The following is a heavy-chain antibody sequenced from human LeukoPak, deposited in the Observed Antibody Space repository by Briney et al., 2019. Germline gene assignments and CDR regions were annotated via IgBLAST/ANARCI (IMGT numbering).Heavy chain of an antibody. CDR2: TYYRSKWYN. D-gene: IGHD3-22*01. Sequence: SQTLSLTCAISGNSVSSNSATWNWIRQSPSRGLEWLGRTYYRSKWYNDYAVSVKSRITINPDTSKNQFSRQLNSVTPEDTAVYYCARNTYYYDSSGPSGRPSKPRPRWFDPWGQGTLVTVSS. CDR1: GNSVSSNSAT. J-gene: IGHJ5*02. CDR3: ARNTYYYDSSGPSGRPSKPRPRWFDP. V-gene: IGHV6-1*01.